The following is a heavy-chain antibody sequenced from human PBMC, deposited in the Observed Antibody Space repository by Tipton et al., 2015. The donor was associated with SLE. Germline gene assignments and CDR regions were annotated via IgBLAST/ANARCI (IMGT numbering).Heavy chain of an antibody. Sequence: TLSLTCTVSGGSISSHYWSWIRQPPGKGLEWIGYIYYSGSTNYNPSLKSRVTISVDTSKNQFSLQLNSLTAADTAVYFCARAGVGGRDQIEYWGQGTLVTVSS. CDR3: ARAGVGGRDQIEY. D-gene: IGHD1-26*01. CDR1: GGSISSHY. V-gene: IGHV4-59*08. J-gene: IGHJ4*02. CDR2: IYYSGST.